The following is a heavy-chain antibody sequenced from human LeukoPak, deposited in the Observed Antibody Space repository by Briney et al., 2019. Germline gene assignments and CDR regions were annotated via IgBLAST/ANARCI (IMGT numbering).Heavy chain of an antibody. J-gene: IGHJ4*02. CDR1: GFTFSSYG. V-gene: IGHV3-30*02. CDR3: ARQGPLVVPAARGDFDY. D-gene: IGHD2-2*01. CDR2: IRYDGSNK. Sequence: GGSLRLSCAASGFTFSSYGMHWVRQAPGKGLEWVAFIRYDGSNKYYADSVKGRFTISRDNSKNTLYLQMNSLRAEDTAVYYCARQGPLVVPAARGDFDYWGQGTLVTVSS.